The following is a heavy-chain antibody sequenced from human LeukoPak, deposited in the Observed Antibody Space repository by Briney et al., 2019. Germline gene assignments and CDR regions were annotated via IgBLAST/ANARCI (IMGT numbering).Heavy chain of an antibody. V-gene: IGHV3-23*01. J-gene: IGHJ4*02. Sequence: GGSLRLSCEPSRFTFSSYAMRWVRQAPGRGREWVSGISGSGGRTYYADSVKGRFTISRDNSKNTLYLQMNSLRAEDTAVHYCAKGIAGSRPPFDYWGQGTLVTVSS. CDR2: ISGSGGRT. CDR1: RFTFSSYA. CDR3: AKGIAGSRPPFDY.